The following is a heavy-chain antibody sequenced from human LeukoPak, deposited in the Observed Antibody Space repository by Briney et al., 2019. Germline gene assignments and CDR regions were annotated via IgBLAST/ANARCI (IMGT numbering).Heavy chain of an antibody. Sequence: ETLSLTCPVSGDSISSYYWSWIRQPPGKGLEWIGYIYNSETTNYNPSLESRVTISEDTSKNQFSLMLTSVTAADTAVYYCARVVYSHYWPEGMDVWGQGTTVTVSS. J-gene: IGHJ6*02. CDR3: ARVVYSHYWPEGMDV. D-gene: IGHD4-11*01. CDR2: IYNSETT. V-gene: IGHV4-59*01. CDR1: GDSISSYY.